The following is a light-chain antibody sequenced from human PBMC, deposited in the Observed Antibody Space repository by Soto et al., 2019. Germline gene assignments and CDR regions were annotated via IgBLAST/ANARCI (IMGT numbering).Light chain of an antibody. V-gene: IGKV2-24*01. CDR1: QSLVHRDGNTY. Sequence: DIVMTQTPLSSSVTLGQPASISCRSSQSLVHRDGNTYLSWLQQRPGQPPRQLIYAISKRFSGVPDIFSGSGAGTDFTLKISRVEAEDAVVYYCMQATQSYTFGQGTKLEIK. CDR3: MQATQSYT. J-gene: IGKJ2*01. CDR2: AIS.